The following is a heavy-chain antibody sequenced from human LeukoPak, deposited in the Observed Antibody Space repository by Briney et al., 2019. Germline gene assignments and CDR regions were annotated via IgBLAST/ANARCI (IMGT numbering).Heavy chain of an antibody. Sequence: GGSLRLSCAASGFAFSRYSMNWVRQAPGKGLEWGSSISISSNYIYYADSVKGRFTIYRENAKNSLYMQVNSLRAEDKAVYYCARVGPWVNPDYYYYYMDVWGKGPRVNVSS. D-gene: IGHD1-14*01. CDR1: GFAFSRYS. CDR2: ISISSNYI. CDR3: ARVGPWVNPDYYYYYMDV. V-gene: IGHV3-21*01. J-gene: IGHJ6*03.